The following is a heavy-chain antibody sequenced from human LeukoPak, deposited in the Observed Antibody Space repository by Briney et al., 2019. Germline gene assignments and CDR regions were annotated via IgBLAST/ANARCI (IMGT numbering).Heavy chain of an antibody. CDR2: IYPGDSDT. D-gene: IGHD3-10*01. V-gene: IGHV5-51*01. J-gene: IGHJ3*02. CDR3: ARSQITMVRGVNQRTDAFDI. Sequence: GESLKISCKGSGYSFTSYLIGWVRQMPGEGLEWMGIIYPGDSDTRYSPSFQGQVTISADKSISTAYLQWSSLKASDTAMYYCARSQITMVRGVNQRTDAFDIWGQGTMVTVSS. CDR1: GYSFTSYL.